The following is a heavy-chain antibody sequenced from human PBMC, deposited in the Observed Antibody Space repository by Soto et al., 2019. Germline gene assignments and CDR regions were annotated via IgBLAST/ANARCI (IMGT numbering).Heavy chain of an antibody. V-gene: IGHV3-20*04. CDR3: ARHGGTPDLYFDY. CDR2: INWIGGST. CDR1: GFIFGAPA. Sequence: PGGSLRLSCAASGFIFGAPAMTWARKAPGKGLEWVSAINWIGGSTNYADSMKDRFTISRDNAKNSLYLQMSSLRAEDTALYYCARHGGTPDLYFDYWGQGTPVTVSS. J-gene: IGHJ4*02. D-gene: IGHD3-16*01.